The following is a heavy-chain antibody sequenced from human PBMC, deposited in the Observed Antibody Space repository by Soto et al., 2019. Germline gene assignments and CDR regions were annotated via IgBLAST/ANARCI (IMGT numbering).Heavy chain of an antibody. V-gene: IGHV1-69*12. Sequence: QVQLVQSGAEVKKPGSSVKVSCKASGGTFSSYAISWVRQAPGQGLEWMGGIIPIFGTANYAQKFQGRVTITADESTSTAYMELSSLRSEDTAVYYCAQIPTLRDGYNSYYYYYGMDVWGQGTTVTVSS. CDR1: GGTFSSYA. CDR3: AQIPTLRDGYNSYYYYYGMDV. CDR2: IIPIFGTA. D-gene: IGHD5-12*01. J-gene: IGHJ6*02.